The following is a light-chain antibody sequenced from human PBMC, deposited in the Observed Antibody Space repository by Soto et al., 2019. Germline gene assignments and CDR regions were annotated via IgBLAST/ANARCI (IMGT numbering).Light chain of an antibody. CDR1: SSDVGGYDY. V-gene: IGLV2-14*01. CDR2: EVT. Sequence: QSVLTQPASVSGSPGQSIAISCTGTSSDVGGYDYVSWYQQQSDKAPKLMIYEVTKRPSGVSNRFSGSKSGNTASLTISGLQAEDEADYYCSSHTSGSTRVFGTGTKVTVL. J-gene: IGLJ1*01. CDR3: SSHTSGSTRV.